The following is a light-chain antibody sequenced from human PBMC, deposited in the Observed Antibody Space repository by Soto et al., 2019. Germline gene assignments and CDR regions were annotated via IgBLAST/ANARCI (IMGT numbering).Light chain of an antibody. CDR3: LQYRTPTTWT. CDR2: GAS. CDR1: QGVDSNS. V-gene: IGKV3-20*01. J-gene: IGKJ1*01. Sequence: EIVLTQSPGTLSLSPGERAILSCRTSQGVDSNSLAWYQQKPGQAPRLVIHGASIRATGIPDRFSGSGSGSDFSLTISTVESEDVAVYYCLQYRTPTTWTFGQGTKVEIK.